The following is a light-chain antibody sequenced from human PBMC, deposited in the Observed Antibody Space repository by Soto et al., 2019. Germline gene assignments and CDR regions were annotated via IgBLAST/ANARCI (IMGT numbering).Light chain of an antibody. V-gene: IGKV3-11*01. CDR2: DIS. Sequence: DIILTQSPATLSLSPGERATLSCRASQSVTSYLPWYQQKPGQAPRLLMSDISNTTTGVPARFSGRGYGTDFKLTISSLEPEDFALYYCQQRTNWSPPAFGGGTKEEIK. CDR1: QSVTSY. J-gene: IGKJ4*01. CDR3: QQRTNWSPPA.